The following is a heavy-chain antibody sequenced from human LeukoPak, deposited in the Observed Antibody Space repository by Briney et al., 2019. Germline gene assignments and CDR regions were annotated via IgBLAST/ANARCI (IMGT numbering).Heavy chain of an antibody. CDR3: ARAVSGSSSPPYYYYGMDV. D-gene: IGHD6-13*01. J-gene: IGHJ6*02. V-gene: IGHV3-21*04. CDR2: ISSSSSYI. Sequence: GGSLRLSCAASGFTFSSYSMNWVRQAPGKGLEWVSSISSSSSYIYYADSVKGRFTISRDNSKNTLYLQMNSLRAEDTAVYYCARAVSGSSSPPYYYYGMDVWGQGTTVTVSS. CDR1: GFTFSSYS.